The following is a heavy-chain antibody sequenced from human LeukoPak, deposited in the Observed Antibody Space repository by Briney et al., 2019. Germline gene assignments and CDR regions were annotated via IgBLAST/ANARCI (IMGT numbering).Heavy chain of an antibody. CDR3: AKRGVVIRVILVGFHKEAYYFDS. Sequence: GGSLRLSCAVSGITLSNYGMSWVRQAPGKGLEWVAGISGSGCSTNYADSVKGRFTISRDNPKNTLYLQMTSLRAEDTAVHFCAKRGVVIRVILVGFHKEAYYFDSWGQGALVTVSS. J-gene: IGHJ4*02. CDR1: GITLSNYG. D-gene: IGHD3-22*01. CDR2: ISGSGCST. V-gene: IGHV3-23*01.